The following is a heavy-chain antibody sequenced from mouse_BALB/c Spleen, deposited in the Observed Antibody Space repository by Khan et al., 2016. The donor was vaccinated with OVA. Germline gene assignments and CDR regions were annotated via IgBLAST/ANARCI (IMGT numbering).Heavy chain of an antibody. CDR2: INPATDYT. CDR1: GYTFTSYW. D-gene: IGHD1-1*01. CDR3: VIDGSSSVWFAY. Sequence: QVRLQQSGAELAKPGASVKMSCKASGYTFTSYWMHWVKQRPGQGLEWIGYINPATDYTEYNQKFKNKATLTADKSSSTAYMQLSSLTSEDSAVYYCVIDGSSSVWFAYWGQGTPVTVSA. V-gene: IGHV1-7*01. J-gene: IGHJ3*01.